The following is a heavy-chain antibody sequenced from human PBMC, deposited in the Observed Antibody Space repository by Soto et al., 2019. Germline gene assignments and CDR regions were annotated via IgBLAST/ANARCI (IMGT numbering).Heavy chain of an antibody. CDR3: ARGGTSGWLKGAYDV. CDR1: GGTLNKHA. D-gene: IGHD6-19*01. CDR2: IIPMFGIP. J-gene: IGHJ3*01. V-gene: IGHV1-69*01. Sequence: QVQLVQSGAEVKKPGSSVKVSCRASGGTLNKHAITWVRRAPGQGLEWLGGIIPMFGIPNYPQKFQGRVPITSDDSTNTSHMELLGLTSDDTAVYYCARGGTSGWLKGAYDVWGQGTMVTVSS.